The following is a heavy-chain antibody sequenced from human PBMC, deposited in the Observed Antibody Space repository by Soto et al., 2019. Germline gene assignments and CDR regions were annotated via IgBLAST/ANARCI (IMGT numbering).Heavy chain of an antibody. D-gene: IGHD3-22*01. CDR2: ISSNGGST. Sequence: GGSLRLSCSASVFTFSSYAMHWVRQAPGKGLEYVSAISSNGGSTYYADSVKGRFTISRDNSKNTLYLQMSSLRAEDTAVYYCVKGSEVYYYDSSGYYIPLAFDYWGQGTLVTVSS. J-gene: IGHJ4*02. V-gene: IGHV3-64D*06. CDR1: VFTFSSYA. CDR3: VKGSEVYYYDSSGYYIPLAFDY.